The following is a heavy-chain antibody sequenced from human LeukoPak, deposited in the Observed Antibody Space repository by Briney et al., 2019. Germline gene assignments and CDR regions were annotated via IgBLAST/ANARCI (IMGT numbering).Heavy chain of an antibody. Sequence: GGSLRLSCAASGFTFSSYDMTWVRQAPGKGLEWVSSISSSSSSYIYYADSVKGRFTISRDNAKNSLYLQMNSLRAEDTAVYYCAREHSGYDFPGRDYYYMDVWGKGTTVTVSS. CDR2: ISSSSSSYI. V-gene: IGHV3-21*01. D-gene: IGHD5-12*01. CDR1: GFTFSSYD. CDR3: AREHSGYDFPGRDYYYMDV. J-gene: IGHJ6*03.